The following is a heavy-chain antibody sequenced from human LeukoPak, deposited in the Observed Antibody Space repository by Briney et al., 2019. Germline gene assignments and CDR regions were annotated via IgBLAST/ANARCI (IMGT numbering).Heavy chain of an antibody. V-gene: IGHV4-59*01. CDR3: ARGEYYYYMDA. Sequence: PSETLSLTCTVSGGSISSYYWSWIRQPPGKGLEWIGYIYYSGSTNYNPSLKSRVTISVDTSKNQFSLKLSSVTAADTAVYYCARGEYYYYMDAWGKGTTVTVSS. CDR2: IYYSGST. J-gene: IGHJ6*03. CDR1: GGSISSYY.